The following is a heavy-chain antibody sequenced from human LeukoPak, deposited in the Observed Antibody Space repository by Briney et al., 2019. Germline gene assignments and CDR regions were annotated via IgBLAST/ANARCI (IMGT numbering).Heavy chain of an antibody. CDR2: INPNSGGT. Sequence: ASVKVSCKASGYTFTGYYMHWVRQAPGQGLEWMGWINPNSGGTNYAQKFQGGVTMTRDTSISTAYMELSRLRSDDTAVYYCARGSMVRGVVYNWFDPWGQGTLVTVSS. V-gene: IGHV1-2*02. CDR1: GYTFTGYY. J-gene: IGHJ5*02. D-gene: IGHD3-10*01. CDR3: ARGSMVRGVVYNWFDP.